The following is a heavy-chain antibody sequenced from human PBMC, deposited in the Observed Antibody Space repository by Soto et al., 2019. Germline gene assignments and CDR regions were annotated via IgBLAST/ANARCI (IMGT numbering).Heavy chain of an antibody. V-gene: IGHV1-58*01. CDR2: IVVGSGNT. Sequence: QMQLVQSGPEVKKPGTSVKVSCKASGFTFTSSAVQWVRQARGQRLAWIGWIVVGSGNTNYAQKFQERVTITRDMSTSTAYMELSSLRAEDTAVYYCAAGIAARTFYYYYYGMDVWGQGTTVTVSS. CDR1: GFTFTSSA. CDR3: AAGIAARTFYYYYYGMDV. J-gene: IGHJ6*02. D-gene: IGHD6-6*01.